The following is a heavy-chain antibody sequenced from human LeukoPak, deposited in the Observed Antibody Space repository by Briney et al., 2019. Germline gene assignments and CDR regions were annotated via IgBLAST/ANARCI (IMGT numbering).Heavy chain of an antibody. Sequence: SVKVSCKASGGTFSSYAISWVRQAPGQGLEWMGGIIPIFGTANYVQKFQGRVTMTTDTSTSTAYMELRSLKSDDTAVYYCASLKNYYDSSGYLVTDAFDIWGQGTMVTVSS. CDR2: IIPIFGTA. V-gene: IGHV1-69*05. CDR1: GGTFSSYA. J-gene: IGHJ3*02. D-gene: IGHD3-22*01. CDR3: ASLKNYYDSSGYLVTDAFDI.